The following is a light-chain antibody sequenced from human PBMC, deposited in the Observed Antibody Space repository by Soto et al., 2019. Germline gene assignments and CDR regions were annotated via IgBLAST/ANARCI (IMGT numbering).Light chain of an antibody. J-gene: IGKJ4*01. CDR1: QTVSNK. CDR2: AAS. CDR3: QQYNKGPQ. Sequence: EIVMTQPPGTLSVSPGERATLFCRASQTVSNKSALYQHKPGQAPRLIISAASTRATGIPSRFSASGSGTDFTLTISSLQSEDCAIYYFQQYNKGPQVGGGTKVDI. V-gene: IGKV3-15*01.